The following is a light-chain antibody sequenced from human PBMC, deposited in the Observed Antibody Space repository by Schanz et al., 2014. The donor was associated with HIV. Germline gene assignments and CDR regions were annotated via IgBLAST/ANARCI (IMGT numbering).Light chain of an antibody. Sequence: QLVLTQPPSASGTPGQRVTISCSGSSSNFRSNAVNWYQQLPGTAPKLLIYNTYHRPSGVPDRFSGSGSGTSASLAISGLQSDDEADYYCAGWDDGLNGWVFGGGTKLTVL. J-gene: IGLJ3*02. V-gene: IGLV1-44*01. CDR2: NTY. CDR3: AGWDDGLNGWV. CDR1: SSNFRSNA.